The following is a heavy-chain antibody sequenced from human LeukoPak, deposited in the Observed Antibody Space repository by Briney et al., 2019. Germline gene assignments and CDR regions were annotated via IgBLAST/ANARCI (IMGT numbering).Heavy chain of an antibody. CDR1: GGSISSSSYY. D-gene: IGHD3-3*01. V-gene: IGHV4-39*01. J-gene: IGHJ4*02. CDR3: ARAVLRFWDRNYFDY. CDR2: IYYSGST. Sequence: NPSETLSLTCTVSGGSISSSSYYWGWIRQPPGKGLEWIGSIYYSGSTYYNPSLKSRVTISVDTSKNQFSLKLSSVTAADTAVYYCARAVLRFWDRNYFDYWAREPWSPSPQ.